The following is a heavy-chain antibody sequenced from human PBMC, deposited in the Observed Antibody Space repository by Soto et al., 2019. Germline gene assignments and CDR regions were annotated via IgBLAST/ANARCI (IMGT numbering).Heavy chain of an antibody. CDR2: IFYSGST. CDR1: GGSISSYY. D-gene: IGHD3-10*01. V-gene: IGHV4-59*08. J-gene: IGHJ3*02. Sequence: QVQLQESGPGLVKPSETLSLTCTVSGGSISSYYWSWIRQPPGKGLECIGYIFYSGSTNYNPSLKSRVTISVDTSKNQFSQKLSSVTAADTAVYYCARAYGLGAFDIWGQGTMVTVSS. CDR3: ARAYGLGAFDI.